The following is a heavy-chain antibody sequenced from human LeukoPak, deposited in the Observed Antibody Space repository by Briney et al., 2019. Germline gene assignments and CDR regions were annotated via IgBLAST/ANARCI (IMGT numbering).Heavy chain of an antibody. CDR3: ARGGYCTSTSCYLPDF. D-gene: IGHD2-2*01. CDR2: ISAYNGNT. Sequence: ASVKVSCKASGYTFTSYGISWVRQAPGQGLEWMGWISAYNGNTNYAQKLQGRVTMTTDTSTSTAYMELRSLRPDDTAVYYCARGGYCTSTSCYLPDFWGQGTLVTVSS. J-gene: IGHJ4*02. CDR1: GYTFTSYG. V-gene: IGHV1-18*01.